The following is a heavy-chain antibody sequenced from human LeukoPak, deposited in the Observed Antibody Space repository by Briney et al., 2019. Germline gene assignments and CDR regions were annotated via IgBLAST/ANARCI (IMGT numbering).Heavy chain of an antibody. D-gene: IGHD6-13*01. V-gene: IGHV1-2*02. CDR3: ARVQASPQQLSAFDY. CDR1: GYTFTGYY. J-gene: IGHJ4*02. Sequence: ASVKVSCKASGYTFTGYYMHWVRQAPGQGLEWMGWINPNSGGTNYAQKFQGRVTMTRDTSISTAYMELSRLRSEDTAVYYCARVQASPQQLSAFDYWGQGTLVTVSS. CDR2: INPNSGGT.